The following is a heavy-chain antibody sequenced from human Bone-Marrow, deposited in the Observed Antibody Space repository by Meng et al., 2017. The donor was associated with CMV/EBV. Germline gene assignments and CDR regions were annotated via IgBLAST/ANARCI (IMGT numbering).Heavy chain of an antibody. J-gene: IGHJ6*01. Sequence: GESLKISCAASGFTVSSNYMSWVRQAPGKGLEWVSVIYSGGSTYYADSVKGRFTISRDNSKNTLYLQMNSLRAEDTAVYYCARPTRTYYYGMDVWGQGPTVTGSS. CDR2: IYSGGST. CDR1: GFTVSSNY. V-gene: IGHV3-66*02. D-gene: IGHD3/OR15-3a*01. CDR3: ARPTRTYYYGMDV.